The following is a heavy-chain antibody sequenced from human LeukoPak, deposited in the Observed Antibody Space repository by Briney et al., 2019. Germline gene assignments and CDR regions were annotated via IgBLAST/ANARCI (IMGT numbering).Heavy chain of an antibody. D-gene: IGHD3-22*01. Sequence: SETLSLTCTVSGGSISSYYWSWIRQPPGKGLEWIGYIYYSGSTNYNPSLKSRVTISLDTSKNQFSLRLNSVTAADTAVYFCARQPSGYYGDSGYYPYYFDYWGQGTLVTVSS. CDR2: IYYSGST. J-gene: IGHJ4*02. CDR3: ARQPSGYYGDSGYYPYYFDY. CDR1: GGSISSYY. V-gene: IGHV4-59*08.